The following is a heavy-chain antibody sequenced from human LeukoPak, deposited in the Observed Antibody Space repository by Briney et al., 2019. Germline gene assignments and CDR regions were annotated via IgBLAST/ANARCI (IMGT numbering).Heavy chain of an antibody. CDR1: GYTFTSYS. D-gene: IGHD3-10*01. CDR2: IIPILGIA. V-gene: IGHV1-69*02. CDR3: ARSGDYYVMDV. Sequence: SVKVSCKASGYTFTSYSINWVRQAPGQGLEWMGRIIPILGIANYAQKFQGRVTITADTSTSTAYMELSSLRSEDTALYYCARSGDYYVMDVWGQGTTVTVSS. J-gene: IGHJ6*02.